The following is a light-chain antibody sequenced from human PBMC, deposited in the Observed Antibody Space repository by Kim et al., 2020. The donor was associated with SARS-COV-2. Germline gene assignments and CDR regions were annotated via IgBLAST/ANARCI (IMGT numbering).Light chain of an antibody. J-gene: IGLJ2*01. CDR1: SSNIGSNT. CDR3: ASWDDTLNAVV. Sequence: QSVLTQPPSASGTPGRTVTISCSGSSSNIGSNTVNWYQELPATAPKLLIYSSSQRPSGVPDRCSGSKSGTSVALAISGLRSGDEAAYYCASWDDTLNAVVFGGGTKLTVL. V-gene: IGLV1-44*01. CDR2: SSS.